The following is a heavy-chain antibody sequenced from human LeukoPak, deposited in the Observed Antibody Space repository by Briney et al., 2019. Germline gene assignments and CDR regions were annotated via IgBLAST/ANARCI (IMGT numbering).Heavy chain of an antibody. D-gene: IGHD6-25*01. Sequence: SETLSLTCTVSGDSIDTYVWSWIRQPPGKGLEWIGYVYYSGSTNYNPSLKSRVTISLDTSKDQFSLKLTSVTAADTAVYYCARQRQGYPGGFDYWGQGTLVTVSS. CDR3: ARQRQGYPGGFDY. J-gene: IGHJ4*02. V-gene: IGHV4-59*01. CDR2: VYYSGST. CDR1: GDSIDTYV.